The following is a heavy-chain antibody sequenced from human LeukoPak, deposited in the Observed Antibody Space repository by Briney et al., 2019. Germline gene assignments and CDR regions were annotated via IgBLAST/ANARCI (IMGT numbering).Heavy chain of an antibody. CDR1: GGSVSSYY. Sequence: SETLSLTCTVSGGSVSSYYWSWTRQPPGKGLEWIGYIYYSGSTNYNPSLKSRVTISVDTSKNQFSLKLSSVTAADTAVYYCARDGPEGYYYYGMDVWGQGTTVTVSS. CDR2: IYYSGST. J-gene: IGHJ6*02. D-gene: IGHD7-27*01. CDR3: ARDGPEGYYYYGMDV. V-gene: IGHV4-59*02.